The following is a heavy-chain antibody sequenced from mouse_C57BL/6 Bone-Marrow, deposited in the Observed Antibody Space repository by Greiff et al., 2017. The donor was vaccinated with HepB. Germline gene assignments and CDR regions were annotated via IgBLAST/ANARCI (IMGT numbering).Heavy chain of an antibody. D-gene: IGHD1-1*01. J-gene: IGHJ1*03. CDR1: GYTFTSYW. Sequence: QVQLQQPGAELVKPGASVKLSCKASGYTFTSYWMHWVKQRPGQGLEWIGMIHPNSGSTNYNEKFKSKATLTVDKSSSTAYMQLSSLTSEDSAVYYCARFYGSSPLYFDVWGTGTTVTVSS. V-gene: IGHV1-64*01. CDR3: ARFYGSSPLYFDV. CDR2: IHPNSGST.